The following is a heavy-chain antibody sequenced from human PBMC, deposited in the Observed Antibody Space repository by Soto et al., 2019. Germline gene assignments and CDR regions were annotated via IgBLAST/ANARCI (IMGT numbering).Heavy chain of an antibody. CDR1: RFTFSDFA. CDR3: ARDAVPYNGKWDWFDS. V-gene: IGHV3-23*01. D-gene: IGHD1-26*01. CDR2: IGGGGTDT. J-gene: IGHJ5*01. Sequence: DVPLLESGGGLVQPGGSLTLSCAASRFTFSDFAMSWVRQAPGKGLEWVSSIGGGGTDTYYADSVKGRFTMSRDNSKDTLYLQLDSLRDEDTAVYYCARDAVPYNGKWDWFDSWGQGTLVTASS.